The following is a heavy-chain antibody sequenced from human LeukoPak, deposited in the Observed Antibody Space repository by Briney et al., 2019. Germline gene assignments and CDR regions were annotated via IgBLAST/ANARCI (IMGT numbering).Heavy chain of an antibody. J-gene: IGHJ4*02. CDR3: ARALQRYRSSTSCYNVDY. CDR2: ISSSSSYI. Sequence: GGSLRLSCAASGFTFSSYSMNWVRQAPGKGLEWVSSISSSSSYIYYADSVKGRFTISRDNAKNSLYLQMNSLRAEDTAVYYCARALQRYRSSTSCYNVDYWGQGTLVTVSS. V-gene: IGHV3-21*01. D-gene: IGHD2-2*02. CDR1: GFTFSSYS.